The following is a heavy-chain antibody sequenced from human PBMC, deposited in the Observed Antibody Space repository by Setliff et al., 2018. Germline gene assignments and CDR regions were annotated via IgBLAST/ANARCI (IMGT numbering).Heavy chain of an antibody. CDR3: AKDGVYSSSWYRALTSRAGLDY. V-gene: IGHV3-64*04. CDR1: GFTFSTHS. Sequence: GGSLRLSCAASGFTFSTHSMNWVRQAPGKGLEYVSSIGPNGGSTYYANSVKGRFTISRDNSKNTLYLQMNSLRAEDTAVYYCAKDGVYSSSWYRALTSRAGLDYWGQGTLVTVSS. J-gene: IGHJ4*02. CDR2: IGPNGGST. D-gene: IGHD6-13*01.